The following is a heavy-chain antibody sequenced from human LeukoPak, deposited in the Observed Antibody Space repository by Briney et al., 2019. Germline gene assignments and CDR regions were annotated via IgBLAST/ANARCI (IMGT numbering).Heavy chain of an antibody. V-gene: IGHV3-33*01. D-gene: IGHD6-13*01. CDR3: ARAGIAAAGYFDY. J-gene: IGHJ4*02. CDR2: TWYDGSNK. CDR1: GFTFSSYG. Sequence: PGGSLRLSCAASGFTFSSYGMHWVRQAPGKGLEWVAVTWYDGSNKYYADSVKGRFTISRDNSKNTLYLQMNSLRAEDTAVYYCARAGIAAAGYFDYWGQGTLVTVSS.